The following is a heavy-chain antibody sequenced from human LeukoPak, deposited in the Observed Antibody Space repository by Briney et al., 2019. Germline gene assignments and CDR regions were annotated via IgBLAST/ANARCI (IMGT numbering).Heavy chain of an antibody. V-gene: IGHV1-3*01. CDR3: AREWAAAGTLDC. CDR1: GYTFTSYA. CDR2: INAGNGNT. J-gene: IGHJ4*02. D-gene: IGHD6-13*01. Sequence: ASVKVSCKASGYTFTSYAMHWVRQAPGQRLEWMGWINAGNGNTKYSQKFQGRVTITRDTSASTAYMELSSLRSEDTAVYYCAREWAAAGTLDCWGQGTLVTVSS.